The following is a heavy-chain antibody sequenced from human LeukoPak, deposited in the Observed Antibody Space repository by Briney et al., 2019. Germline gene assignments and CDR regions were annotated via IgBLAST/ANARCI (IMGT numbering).Heavy chain of an antibody. CDR3: ARKELEIDAFDI. Sequence: SQTLSLTCAISGXSVSSNTSAWNWIRQSPSRGLEWLGRTYYRSKWYNGYAVSVKSRITINPDTSKNQFSLQLNSVTPEDTAIYYCARKELEIDAFDIWGQGTMVTVSS. CDR2: TYYRSKWYN. D-gene: IGHD1-1*01. CDR1: GXSVSSNTSA. J-gene: IGHJ3*02. V-gene: IGHV6-1*01.